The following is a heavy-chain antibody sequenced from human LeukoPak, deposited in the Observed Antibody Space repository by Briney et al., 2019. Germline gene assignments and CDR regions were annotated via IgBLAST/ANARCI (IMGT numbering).Heavy chain of an antibody. J-gene: IGHJ4*02. D-gene: IGHD3-10*01. CDR3: ARDRTMVRGVGGY. V-gene: IGHV3-48*03. Sequence: PGGSLRLSCAASGFPFSSYDMNWVRQAPGKGLEWVSYISISGSTIYYADSVKGRFTISRDNAKNSLYLQMNSLRAEDTAVYYCARDRTMVRGVGGYWGQGTLVTVSS. CDR2: ISISGSTI. CDR1: GFPFSSYD.